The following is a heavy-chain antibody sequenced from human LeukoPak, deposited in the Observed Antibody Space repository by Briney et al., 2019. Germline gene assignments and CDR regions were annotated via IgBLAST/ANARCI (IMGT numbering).Heavy chain of an antibody. Sequence: ASVKASCKASGYTFTSYGISWVRQAPGQGLEWMGWISAYNGNTNYAQKLQGRVTMTTDTSTSTAYMELRGLRSDDTAVYYCARGGRYQLLSEDDYWGQGTLVTVSS. V-gene: IGHV1-18*01. CDR3: ARGGRYQLLSEDDY. CDR1: GYTFTSYG. J-gene: IGHJ4*02. CDR2: ISAYNGNT. D-gene: IGHD2-2*01.